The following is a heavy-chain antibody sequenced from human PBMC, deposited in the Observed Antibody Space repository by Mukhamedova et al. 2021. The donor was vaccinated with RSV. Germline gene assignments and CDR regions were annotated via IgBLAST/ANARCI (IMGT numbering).Heavy chain of an antibody. CDR3: ARSQYGELSGYYCYYYMDV. V-gene: IGHV1-69*01. CDR2: IIPIFGTT. Sequence: GQGLEWMGGIIPIFGTTDDVQKFQGRVTITADESTSTAYMELSSLRSEDTAVYYCARSQYGELSGYYCYYYMDVWGKGTTVTVSS. D-gene: IGHD3-16*02. J-gene: IGHJ6*03.